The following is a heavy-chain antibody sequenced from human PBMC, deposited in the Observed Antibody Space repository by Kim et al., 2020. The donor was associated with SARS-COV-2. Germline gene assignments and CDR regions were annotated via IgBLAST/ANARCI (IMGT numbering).Heavy chain of an antibody. V-gene: IGHV4-39*07. CDR1: GGSISSSDYY. Sequence: SETLSLTCTVSGGSISSSDYYWGWIRQPPGKGLEWIGSIYYSGTTYYNPSLKSRVTISVDTSNNQFSLQLTSVTAADTALYYCARDREATLGLWRDFWGQGTLVTVSS. CDR3: ARDREATLGLWRDF. CDR2: IYYSGTT. J-gene: IGHJ4*02.